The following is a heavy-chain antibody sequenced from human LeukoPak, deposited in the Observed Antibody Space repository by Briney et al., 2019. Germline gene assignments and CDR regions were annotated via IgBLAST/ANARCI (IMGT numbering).Heavy chain of an antibody. D-gene: IGHD2-15*01. V-gene: IGHV1-18*01. Sequence: ASVKVACKASGYTFTSYGISWVRQAPGQGLEWMGWISAYNGKTNYAQKLQGRVTMTTDTSTSTAYMELRSLRSDATAVYYCARDGGLYCSGGSCYSSYYYYYMDVWGKGTTVTVSS. CDR3: ARDGGLYCSGGSCYSSYYYYYMDV. J-gene: IGHJ6*03. CDR2: ISAYNGKT. CDR1: GYTFTSYG.